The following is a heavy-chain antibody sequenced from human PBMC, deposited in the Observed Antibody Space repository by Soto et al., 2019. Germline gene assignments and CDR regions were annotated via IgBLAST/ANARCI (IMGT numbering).Heavy chain of an antibody. CDR1: GFTFSSYS. J-gene: IGHJ3*02. CDR3: ARDLTEGCSSTSCYGPWDAFDI. Sequence: GGSLRLSCAASGFTFSSYSMNWVRQAPGKGLEWVSSISSSSSYIYYADSVKGRFTISRDNAKNSLYLQMNSLRAEDTAVYYCARDLTEGCSSTSCYGPWDAFDIWGQGTMVTVSS. D-gene: IGHD2-2*01. CDR2: ISSSSSYI. V-gene: IGHV3-21*01.